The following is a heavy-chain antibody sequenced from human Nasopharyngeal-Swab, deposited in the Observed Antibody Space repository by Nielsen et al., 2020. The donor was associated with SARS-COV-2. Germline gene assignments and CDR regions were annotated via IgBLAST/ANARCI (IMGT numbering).Heavy chain of an antibody. CDR3: VRPEGVATSFKYFFQYGMDV. D-gene: IGHD5-12*01. CDR1: GYSFTSYW. Sequence: GESLKISCKGSGYSFTSYWIAWVRQMPGKGLECIGIIYPRDSDTRYSPSFQGQVTISADKSISTAYLQWSSLKASDTAMYYCVRPEGVATSFKYFFQYGMDVWGQGTMVTVPS. V-gene: IGHV5-51*01. CDR2: IYPRDSDT. J-gene: IGHJ6*02.